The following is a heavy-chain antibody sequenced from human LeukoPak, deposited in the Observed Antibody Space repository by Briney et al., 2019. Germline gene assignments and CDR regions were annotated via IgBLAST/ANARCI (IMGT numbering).Heavy chain of an antibody. D-gene: IGHD2-2*01. CDR1: GYTFTSYG. CDR3: ARVILGDIVVVPAARGAFDI. CDR2: ISAYNGNT. Sequence: GASVKVSCKASGYTFTSYGISWVRQAPGQGLEWMGWISAYNGNTNYAQKLQGRVTMTTDTSASTAYMELRSLRSDDTAVYYCARVILGDIVVVPAARGAFDIWGQGTMVTVSS. V-gene: IGHV1-18*01. J-gene: IGHJ3*02.